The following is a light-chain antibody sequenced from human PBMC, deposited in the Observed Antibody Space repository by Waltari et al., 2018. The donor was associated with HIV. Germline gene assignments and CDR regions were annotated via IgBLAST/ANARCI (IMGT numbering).Light chain of an antibody. CDR3: QSYDSSLSGSI. CDR2: ANT. CDR1: RSNIGANYA. Sequence: QSVLTQPPSVSGAPGQRVTISCTGTRSNIGANYAVQWYQQLPGTAPKLLIYANTNRPSGLPDRFSGSKSGTSVSLAITGLQAEDEADYYCQSYDSSLSGSIFGGGTKLTVL. J-gene: IGLJ2*01. V-gene: IGLV1-40*01.